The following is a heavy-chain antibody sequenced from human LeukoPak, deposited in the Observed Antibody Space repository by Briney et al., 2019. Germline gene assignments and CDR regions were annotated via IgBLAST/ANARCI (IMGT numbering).Heavy chain of an antibody. CDR2: IHNSGRT. Sequence: SETLSLTCSVSGGSVSSYYWSWIRQSPGKGLEWIGYIHNSGRTNYNPSLKSRVTISVDTSKNQFSLRLSSVTAADTALYYCARQPLYDTSGYGQFDYWGQGTLVTVSS. J-gene: IGHJ4*02. CDR3: ARQPLYDTSGYGQFDY. V-gene: IGHV4-59*08. CDR1: GGSVSSYY. D-gene: IGHD3-22*01.